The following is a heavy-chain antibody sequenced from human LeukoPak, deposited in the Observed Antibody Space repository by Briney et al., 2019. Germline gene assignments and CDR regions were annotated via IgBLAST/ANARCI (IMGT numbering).Heavy chain of an antibody. D-gene: IGHD3-22*01. CDR2: IKSKTDGGTT. Sequence: GGSLRLPCAASGFTFSNAWMSWVRQAPGKGLEWVGRIKSKTDGGTTDYAAPVKGRFTISRDDSKNTLYLQMNSLKTEDTAVYYCTTDNYYYDSSGNFDYWGQGTLVTVSS. CDR1: GFTFSNAW. V-gene: IGHV3-15*01. J-gene: IGHJ4*02. CDR3: TTDNYYYDSSGNFDY.